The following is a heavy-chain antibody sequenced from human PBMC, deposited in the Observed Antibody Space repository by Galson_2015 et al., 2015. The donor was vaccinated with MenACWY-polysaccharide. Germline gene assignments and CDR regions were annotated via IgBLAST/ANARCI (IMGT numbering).Heavy chain of an antibody. CDR1: GLTFSSYG. D-gene: IGHD3-10*01. CDR3: AKGAAHYGSGNYYDY. V-gene: IGHV3-23*01. Sequence: LRLSCAGSGLTFSSYGMGWVRQAPGKGLEWVSGLSPTTGNTYYADSVRGRFTISRDNSKNTLNLQMDSLRAEDTALYYCAKGAAHYGSGNYYDYWGQGTQVTVSS. J-gene: IGHJ4*02. CDR2: LSPTTGNT.